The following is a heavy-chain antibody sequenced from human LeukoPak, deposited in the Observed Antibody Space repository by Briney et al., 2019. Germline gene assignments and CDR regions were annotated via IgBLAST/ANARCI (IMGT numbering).Heavy chain of an antibody. CDR2: ISAYNGNT. CDR3: ARGPRDQYYYYYGMDV. Sequence: ASVKVSCKASGYTFTSYGISWVRQAPGQGLEWMGWISAYNGNTNYAQKLQGRVTMTTDTSTSTAYMELRSLRSDDTAVYYCARGPRDQYYYYYGMDVWGQGTTVTVSS. CDR1: GYTFTSYG. V-gene: IGHV1-18*01. J-gene: IGHJ6*02.